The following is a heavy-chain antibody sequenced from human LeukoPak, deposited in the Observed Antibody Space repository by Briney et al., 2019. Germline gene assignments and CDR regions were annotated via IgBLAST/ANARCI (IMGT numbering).Heavy chain of an antibody. CDR2: MYHSGST. V-gene: IGHV4-38-2*02. CDR3: ARGFRGDNFDY. Sequence: SETLSLTCSVSGYSISSSYYWGWIRQPPGKGLEWIGTMYHSGSTNYNPSLKSRVTIAVDTAKNQFSLKLSSVTAADTAVYFCARGFRGDNFDYWGQGTLVTVSS. CDR1: GYSISSSYY. D-gene: IGHD7-27*01. J-gene: IGHJ4*02.